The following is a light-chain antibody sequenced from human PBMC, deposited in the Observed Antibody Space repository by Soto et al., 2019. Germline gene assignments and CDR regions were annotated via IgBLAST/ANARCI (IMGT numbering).Light chain of an antibody. Sequence: QSFRTHPPSVSAAPGQKVTISCSGSSSNIGGNSVSWYQQLPGTAPKLLIYDDNKRPSGIPHRFSGSKSGTSATLGITGFQTGDEADYYCGSWDSSLSAYVFGTGTKVT. V-gene: IGLV1-51*01. CDR3: GSWDSSLSAYV. CDR1: SSNIGGNS. CDR2: DDN. J-gene: IGLJ1*01.